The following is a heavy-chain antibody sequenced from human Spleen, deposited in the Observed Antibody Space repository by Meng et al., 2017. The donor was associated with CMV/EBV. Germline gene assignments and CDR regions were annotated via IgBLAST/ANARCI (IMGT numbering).Heavy chain of an antibody. D-gene: IGHD5-24*01. CDR3: ARQGGGYNPFDY. CDR1: GYEFGNYW. CDR2: IYPGDSDT. V-gene: IGHV5-51*01. J-gene: IGHJ4*02. Sequence: GESLKISCEGSGYEFGNYWIAWVRQIPGKGLEWMGIIYPGDSDTRYSPSFQGQVTISADKSISTAYLQWSSLKASDTAMYYCARQGGGYNPFDYWGQGTLVTVSS.